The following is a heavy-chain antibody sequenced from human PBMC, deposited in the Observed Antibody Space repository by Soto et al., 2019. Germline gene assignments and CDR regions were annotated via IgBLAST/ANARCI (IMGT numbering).Heavy chain of an antibody. J-gene: IGHJ5*02. Sequence: PSETLSLTCAVSGDSISSGGFSWSWIRQPPGKGLEWIGYIYHSGTSFYNPSLKSRVTISIDRSKNQFSLKLSSVTAADTAVYYCARAIAAAGTPWFDPWGQGTLVTVSS. V-gene: IGHV4-30-2*01. CDR3: ARAIAAAGTPWFDP. CDR2: IYHSGTS. CDR1: GDSISSGGFS. D-gene: IGHD6-13*01.